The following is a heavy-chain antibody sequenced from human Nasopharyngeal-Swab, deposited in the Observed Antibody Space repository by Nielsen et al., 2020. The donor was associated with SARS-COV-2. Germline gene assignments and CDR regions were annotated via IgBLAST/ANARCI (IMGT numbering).Heavy chain of an antibody. D-gene: IGHD3-10*01. CDR1: GFTFSSYG. CDR2: IWYDGSNK. J-gene: IGHJ4*02. CDR3: VRGLWFGELLGSGY. V-gene: IGHV3-33*01. Sequence: GVSLKISCAASGFTFSSYGMHWVRQAPGTGLEWVAVIWYDGSNKYYADSVKGRFTISRDNSKNTLYLQMNSLRAEDTAVYYCVRGLWFGELLGSGYWGQGTLVTVSS.